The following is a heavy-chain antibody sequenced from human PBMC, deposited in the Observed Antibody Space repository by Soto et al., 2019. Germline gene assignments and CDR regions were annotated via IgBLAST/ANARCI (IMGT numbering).Heavy chain of an antibody. Sequence: EHLPLTATDSGARITINYWTWIRQAPGKGLEWIGYIYYSGSTTYNTSLKSRVTMSADTSKDQFQLKLNSVTAADTDVYYCARDARGSSDYWGPGIL. V-gene: IGHV4-59*01. J-gene: IGHJ4*01. CDR3: ARDARGSSDY. CDR1: GARITINY. CDR2: IYYSGST. D-gene: IGHD3-10*01.